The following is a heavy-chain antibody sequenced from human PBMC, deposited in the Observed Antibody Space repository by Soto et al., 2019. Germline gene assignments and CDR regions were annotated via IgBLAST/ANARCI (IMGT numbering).Heavy chain of an antibody. V-gene: IGHV4-39*01. D-gene: IGHD2-2*01. Sequence: QLQLQESGPGLVKPSETLSLTCTVSGGSISSSSYYWGWIRQPPGKGLEWIGSMYYSGSTFHNPSLRRRVTISVDTSKNQLSLEMSSVTASETAVYYCASHPYSDPYIVVVATAIELDAFEIWGQGTMVTVSS. CDR2: MYYSGST. CDR3: ASHPYSDPYIVVVATAIELDAFEI. J-gene: IGHJ3*02. CDR1: GGSISSSSYY.